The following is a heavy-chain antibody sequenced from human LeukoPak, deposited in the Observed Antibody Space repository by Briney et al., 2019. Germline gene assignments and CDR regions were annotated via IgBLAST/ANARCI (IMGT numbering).Heavy chain of an antibody. CDR2: ISSSSSYT. CDR3: ARGGSLAVAPHQYYFDY. Sequence: GGSLRLSCAASGFTFSDYYMSWIRQAPGKGLEWVSYISSSSSYTNYADSVKGRFTISRDNAKNSLYLQMNSLRAEDTAVYYCARGGSLAVAPHQYYFDYWGQGTLVTVSS. D-gene: IGHD6-19*01. CDR1: GFTFSDYY. J-gene: IGHJ4*02. V-gene: IGHV3-11*06.